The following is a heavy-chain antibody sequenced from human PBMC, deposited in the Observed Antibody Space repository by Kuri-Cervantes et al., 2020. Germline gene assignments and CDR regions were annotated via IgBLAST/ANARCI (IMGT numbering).Heavy chain of an antibody. J-gene: IGHJ6*02. CDR3: ARAGGKDIVVVPAAMRPYYYYGMDV. CDR1: GFTFSNYD. Sequence: GESLKISCVASGFTFSNYDMHWVRQPTGKGLEWVSAIDTAGDTFYLGSVQGRFTISRDNAKNSLYLQMNSLRAEDTAVYYCARAGGKDIVVVPAAMRPYYYYGMDVWGQGTTVTVSS. CDR2: IDTAGDT. V-gene: IGHV3-13*01. D-gene: IGHD2-2*01.